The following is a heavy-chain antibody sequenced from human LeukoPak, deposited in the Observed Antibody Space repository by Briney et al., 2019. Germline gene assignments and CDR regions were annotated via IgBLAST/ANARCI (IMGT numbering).Heavy chain of an antibody. CDR3: ASHPKDGCSSDY. V-gene: IGHV1-69*05. J-gene: IGHJ4*02. CDR2: IIAIIGNA. Sequence: SVKVSCKASGGTFSSYAISWVRQAPGQGLEWMGGIIAIIGNANYAQKFQGRVTITTDESTSTAYMELSSLRSEDTAVYYCASHPKDGCSSDYWGQGTLVTVSS. CDR1: GGTFSSYA. D-gene: IGHD5-24*01.